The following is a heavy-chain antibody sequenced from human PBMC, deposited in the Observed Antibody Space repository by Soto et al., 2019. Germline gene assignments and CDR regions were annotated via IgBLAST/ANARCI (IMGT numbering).Heavy chain of an antibody. J-gene: IGHJ5*02. Sequence: QVQLVQSGAEVKKPGSSVNVSCKTSGGTFGNSAVTWVRQATGQGLEWLGGIVPMFGTANYAQKFQGRVTLTAAESTITAYMELNSLKTDDTAVYYCARDGDPQSAFWSGPLGGGRFDPWGPGTLVTFSS. CDR3: ARDGDPQSAFWSGPLGGGRFDP. D-gene: IGHD3-3*01. CDR2: IVPMFGTA. CDR1: GGTFGNSA. V-gene: IGHV1-69*12.